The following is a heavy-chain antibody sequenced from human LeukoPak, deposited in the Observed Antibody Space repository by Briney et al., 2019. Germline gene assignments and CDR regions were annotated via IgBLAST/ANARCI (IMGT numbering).Heavy chain of an antibody. D-gene: IGHD3-9*01. CDR3: ARDRYFDWLGLQTETDAFDL. V-gene: IGHV3-23*01. J-gene: IGHJ3*01. Sequence: GGSLRLSCAASGFTFSSYAMSWVRQAPGKGLEWVSAISGSGGSTYYADSVKGRFTISRDNSKNTLYLQMNSLRAEDTAVYYCARDRYFDWLGLQTETDAFDLWGQGTRVTVSS. CDR1: GFTFSSYA. CDR2: ISGSGGST.